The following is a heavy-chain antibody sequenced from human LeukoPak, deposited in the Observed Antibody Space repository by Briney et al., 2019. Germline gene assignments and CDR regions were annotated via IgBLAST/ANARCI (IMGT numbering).Heavy chain of an antibody. CDR3: ARRVTGIDAFDI. Sequence: SVKVSCKASGGTFSSYAISWVRQAPGQGLEWMGGIIPIFGTANYAQKFQGRVTITADESTSTAYMELSSLRSEDTTVYYCARRVTGIDAFDIWGQGTMVTVSS. V-gene: IGHV1-69*01. J-gene: IGHJ3*02. CDR2: IIPIFGTA. CDR1: GGTFSSYA. D-gene: IGHD5-18*01.